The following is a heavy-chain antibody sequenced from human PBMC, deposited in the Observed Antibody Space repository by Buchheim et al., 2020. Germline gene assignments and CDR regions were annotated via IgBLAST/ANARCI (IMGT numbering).Heavy chain of an antibody. CDR2: ISNAGST. V-gene: IGHV4-59*02. CDR1: GASVTNDY. J-gene: IGHJ4*01. D-gene: IGHD6-19*01. Sequence: QVQLQESGPGLVQPSETLSLTCSVSGASVTNDYWSWIRQPPGKGLDWIAYISNAGSTNYNTSLTSRVTISVDASKNQFSFKLSSVTAADTAVYYCAKFSRPDSGGWYLDYWGQGTL. CDR3: AKFSRPDSGGWYLDY.